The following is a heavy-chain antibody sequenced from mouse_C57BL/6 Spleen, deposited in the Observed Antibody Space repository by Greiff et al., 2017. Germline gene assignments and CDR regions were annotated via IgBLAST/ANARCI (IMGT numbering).Heavy chain of an antibody. Sequence: DVKLVESEGGLVQPGSSMKLSCTASGFTFSDYYMAWVRQVPEKGLEWVANINYDGSSTYYLDSLKSRFIISRDNAKNILYLQMSSLKSEDTATYYCARSLDAMDYWGQGTSVTVSS. CDR3: ARSLDAMDY. CDR2: INYDGSST. V-gene: IGHV5-16*01. CDR1: GFTFSDYY. J-gene: IGHJ4*01.